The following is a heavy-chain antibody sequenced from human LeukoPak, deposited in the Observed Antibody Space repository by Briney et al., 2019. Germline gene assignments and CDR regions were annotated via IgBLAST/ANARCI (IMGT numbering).Heavy chain of an antibody. CDR1: GFTFSSYA. V-gene: IGHV3-9*01. CDR3: AKDGSQVAFDI. CDR2: ISWSSGSI. Sequence: GGSLRLSCAASGFTFSSYAMSWVRQAPGKGLEWVSGISWSSGSIGYADSVKGRFTISRDNAKNSLYLQMNSLRAEDTALYYCAKDGSQVAFDIWGQGTMVTVSS. D-gene: IGHD2-15*01. J-gene: IGHJ3*02.